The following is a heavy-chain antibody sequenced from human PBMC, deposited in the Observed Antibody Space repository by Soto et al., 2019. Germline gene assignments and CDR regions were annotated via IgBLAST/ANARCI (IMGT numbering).Heavy chain of an antibody. V-gene: IGHV3-33*01. CDR2: ILNDGSNR. Sequence: QVQLVESGGGVVQPGRSLRLSCAASEFTFSNYGMHWVRQAPGKGLEWVAVILNDGSNRDHADSVKDRFTISRDNSKNTLYLQLNSLRAEDTAVYYCARDDEYSGNGMDVWGQGTTVTVS. D-gene: IGHD3-10*01. J-gene: IGHJ6*02. CDR3: ARDDEYSGNGMDV. CDR1: EFTFSNYG.